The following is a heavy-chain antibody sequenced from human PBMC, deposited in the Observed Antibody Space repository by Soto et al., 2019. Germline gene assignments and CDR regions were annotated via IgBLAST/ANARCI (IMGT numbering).Heavy chain of an antibody. CDR3: ASHFIYGGTDY. D-gene: IGHD4-17*01. CDR2: ISYDGSNK. Sequence: QVQLVESGGGVVQPGRSLRLSCAASGFTFSSYGMHWVRQAPGKGLEWVAVISYDGSNKYYADSVKGRFTISRDNSKNTLYLQMNSLRAGDTAVYYCASHFIYGGTDYWGQGTLVTVSS. J-gene: IGHJ4*02. V-gene: IGHV3-30*03. CDR1: GFTFSSYG.